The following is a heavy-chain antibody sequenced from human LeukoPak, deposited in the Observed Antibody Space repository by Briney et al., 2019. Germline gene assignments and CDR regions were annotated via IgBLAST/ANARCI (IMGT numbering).Heavy chain of an antibody. Sequence: SETLSLTCAVYGGSFSGYYWSWIRQPPGKGLEWIGEINHSGSTNYNPSLKSRVTISVDTSKNQFSLKLNSVTAADTAVYYCARQLSSAYIFDYWGQGTLVTVSS. CDR2: INHSGST. D-gene: IGHD6-19*01. CDR1: GGSFSGYY. CDR3: ARQLSSAYIFDY. V-gene: IGHV4-34*01. J-gene: IGHJ4*02.